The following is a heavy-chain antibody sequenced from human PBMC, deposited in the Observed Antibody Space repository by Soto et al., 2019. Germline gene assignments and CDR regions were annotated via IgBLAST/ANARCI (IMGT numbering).Heavy chain of an antibody. CDR3: ARESSSWYNNPPLFYFDY. D-gene: IGHD6-13*01. CDR2: INSDGSST. V-gene: IGHV3-74*01. J-gene: IGHJ4*02. Sequence: EVQLVESGGGLVQPGGSLRLSCAASGFTFSSYWMHWVRQAPGKGLVWVSRINSDGSSTSYADSVKGRFTISRDNAKNTLYLQMNSLRAEDTAVYYCARESSSWYNNPPLFYFDYWGQGTLVTVSS. CDR1: GFTFSSYW.